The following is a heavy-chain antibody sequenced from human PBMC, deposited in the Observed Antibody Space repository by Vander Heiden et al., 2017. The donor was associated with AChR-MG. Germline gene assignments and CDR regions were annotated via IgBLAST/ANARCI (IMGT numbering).Heavy chain of an antibody. Sequence: EVQLVESGGGLVQPGRSLRLSCAASGFTFDDYAMHWVRQAPGKGLEWVSGISWNSGSIGYADSVKGRFTISRDNAKNSLYLQMNSLRAEDTALYYCAKDRGSSRYHGNWFDPWGQGTLVTVSS. D-gene: IGHD6-13*01. CDR3: AKDRGSSRYHGNWFDP. V-gene: IGHV3-9*01. J-gene: IGHJ5*02. CDR2: ISWNSGSI. CDR1: GFTFDDYA.